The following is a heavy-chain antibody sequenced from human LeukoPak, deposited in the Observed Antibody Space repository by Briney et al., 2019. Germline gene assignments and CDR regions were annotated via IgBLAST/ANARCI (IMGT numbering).Heavy chain of an antibody. D-gene: IGHD6-6*01. CDR1: GFTFSNYA. Sequence: GSLSLSCAASGFTFSNYAMSWVRQAPEKGLEWVSAITGSGTDTFHEDSVKGRFTISRDNSESTLYLQMNSLRAEDTATYYCGKRSSSSRPYDFDYWGQGTLVTVSS. CDR2: ITGSGTDT. CDR3: GKRSSSSRPYDFDY. J-gene: IGHJ4*02. V-gene: IGHV3-23*01.